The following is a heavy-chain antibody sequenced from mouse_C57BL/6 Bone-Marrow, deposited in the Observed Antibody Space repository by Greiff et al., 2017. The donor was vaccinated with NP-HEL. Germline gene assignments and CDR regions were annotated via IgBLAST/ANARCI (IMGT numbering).Heavy chain of an antibody. V-gene: IGHV5-2*03. CDR1: EYEFPSHD. CDR3: AREKSTMVTTHYAMDY. J-gene: IGHJ4*01. D-gene: IGHD2-1*01. Sequence: EVKLVESGGGLVQPGESLKLSCESNEYEFPSHDMSWVRKTPEKRLELVAAINSDGGSTYYPDTMERRFIISRDNTKKTLYLQMSSLRSEDTALYYGAREKSTMVTTHYAMDYWGQGTSVTVSS. CDR2: INSDGGST.